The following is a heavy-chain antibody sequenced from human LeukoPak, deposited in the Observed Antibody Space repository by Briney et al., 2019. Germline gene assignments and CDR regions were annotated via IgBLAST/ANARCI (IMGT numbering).Heavy chain of an antibody. Sequence: SETLSLTCAVYGGSFSGYYWSWIRQPPGKGLEWIGEINHSGSTNYNPSLKSRVTISVDTSKNQFSLKLSSVTAADTAVYYCARDRGYCSGGSCSVNDYWGQGTLVTVSS. CDR1: GGSFSGYY. CDR2: INHSGST. V-gene: IGHV4-34*01. J-gene: IGHJ4*02. CDR3: ARDRGYCSGGSCSVNDY. D-gene: IGHD2-15*01.